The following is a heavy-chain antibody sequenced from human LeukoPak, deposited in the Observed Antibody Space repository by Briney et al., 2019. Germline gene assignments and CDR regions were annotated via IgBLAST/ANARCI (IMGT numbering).Heavy chain of an antibody. CDR1: GSIPFNSYS. J-gene: IGHJ4*02. Sequence: PGGSLRLSCAASGSIPFNSYSMSWVRQAPGKGLEWVSAITSSGETTYYADSVKGRFTISRDNPKNMVYLRMNSLRAEDAATYYCAKMQGYFDYWGQGSLVTVSS. CDR2: ITSSGETT. V-gene: IGHV3-23*01. CDR3: AKMQGYFDY.